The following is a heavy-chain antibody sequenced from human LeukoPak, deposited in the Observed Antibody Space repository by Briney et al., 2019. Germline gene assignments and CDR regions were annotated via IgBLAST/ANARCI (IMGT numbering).Heavy chain of an antibody. J-gene: IGHJ4*02. Sequence: GSVTVSCMASGYTFTSYGMSGVGQAPGQGGEGMGCISAYNRNTNYAQQLQRRVTMTTDPSTSTAYIELRSLRSDDTAVYYCARDYYGSGSWKVDYWGQGTLVTVSS. CDR3: ARDYYGSGSWKVDY. V-gene: IGHV1-18*01. D-gene: IGHD3-10*01. CDR1: GYTFTSYG. CDR2: ISAYNRNT.